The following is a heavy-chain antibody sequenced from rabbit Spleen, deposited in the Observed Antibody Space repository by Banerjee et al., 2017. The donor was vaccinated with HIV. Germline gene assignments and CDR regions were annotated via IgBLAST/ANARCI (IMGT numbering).Heavy chain of an antibody. Sequence: QSLEESGGDLVKPGASLTLTCTASGFSFSRSSWIYWVRQAPGKGLEWIAYIYNTDGNTYYANWAKRRFTISKTSSTTVSLQVKSLTAADTATYFCARVGGVGVYGYATLWGPGTLVTVS. CDR1: GFSFSRSSW. D-gene: IGHD6-1*01. V-gene: IGHV1S40*01. CDR2: IYNTDGNT. J-gene: IGHJ4*01. CDR3: ARVGGVGVYGYATL.